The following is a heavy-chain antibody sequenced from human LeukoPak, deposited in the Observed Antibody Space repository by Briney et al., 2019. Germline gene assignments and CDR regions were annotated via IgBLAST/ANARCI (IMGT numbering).Heavy chain of an antibody. CDR3: ARVTRITIFGVVIKNNWFDP. V-gene: IGHV4-34*01. J-gene: IGHJ5*02. CDR2: INHSGST. CDR1: GGSFSGYY. Sequence: PSETLSLTCAVYGGSFSGYYWSWIRQPPGKGLEWIGEINHSGSTSYNPSLKSRVTMSVDTSKNQFSLKLSSVTAADTAVYYCARVTRITIFGVVIKNNWFDPWGQGTLVTVSS. D-gene: IGHD3-3*01.